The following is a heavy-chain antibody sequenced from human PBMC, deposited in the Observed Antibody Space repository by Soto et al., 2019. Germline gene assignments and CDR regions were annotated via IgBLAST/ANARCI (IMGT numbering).Heavy chain of an antibody. CDR1: GYTFTSYA. D-gene: IGHD3-22*01. CDR2: INAGNGNT. J-gene: IGHJ3*02. Sequence: VASVKVSCKASGYTFTSYAMHWVRQAPGQRLEWMGWINAGNGNTKYSQKFQGRVTITRDTSASTAYMELSSLRSEDTAVYYCASNYYDSSGQGPSDAFDIWGQGAMVTVSS. CDR3: ASNYYDSSGQGPSDAFDI. V-gene: IGHV1-3*01.